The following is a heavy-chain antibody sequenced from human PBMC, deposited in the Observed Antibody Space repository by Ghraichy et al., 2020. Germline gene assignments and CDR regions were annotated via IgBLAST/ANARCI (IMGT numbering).Heavy chain of an antibody. D-gene: IGHD6-13*01. Sequence: ETLSLTCTVSGASIRSYHWSWIRQPPGKGLEWIGYIYNSESTNYNPSLRSRVIISADTSKNQFSLKLSSVTAADTAVYYCAGGIADAWEVGGYWGQGSLVTVSS. CDR1: GASIRSYH. CDR3: AGGIADAWEVGGY. CDR2: IYNSEST. V-gene: IGHV4-59*01. J-gene: IGHJ4*02.